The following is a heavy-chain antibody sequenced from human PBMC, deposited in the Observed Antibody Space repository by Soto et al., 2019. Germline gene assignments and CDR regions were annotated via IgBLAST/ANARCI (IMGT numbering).Heavy chain of an antibody. D-gene: IGHD3-10*01. Sequence: EVPLVASGGGLVQPGGSLRLSCAASGFTFSAHYMEWVRQDPGKGLEWVGRNRNKANSYTTEYGAAVKGRFTISRDDAKNSLSLQMNILKTADTAVYDCASAWCGKLKYFDYWGQGTLVTFSS. CDR1: GFTFSAHY. CDR3: ASAWCGKLKYFDY. V-gene: IGHV3-72*01. J-gene: IGHJ4*02. CDR2: NRNKANSYTT.